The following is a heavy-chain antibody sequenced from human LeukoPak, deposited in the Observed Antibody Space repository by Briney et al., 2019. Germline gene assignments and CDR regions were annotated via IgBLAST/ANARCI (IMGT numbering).Heavy chain of an antibody. J-gene: IGHJ6*03. CDR3: ARADSSGYYDMDV. CDR2: ISSSGSTI. Sequence: GGSLRLSCTASGFTFGDYAMSWIRQAPGKGLEWVSYISSSGSTIYYADSVKGRFTISRDNAKNSLYLQMNSLRAEDTAVYYCARADSSGYYDMDVWGKGTTVTISS. V-gene: IGHV3-11*01. CDR1: GFTFGDYA. D-gene: IGHD3-22*01.